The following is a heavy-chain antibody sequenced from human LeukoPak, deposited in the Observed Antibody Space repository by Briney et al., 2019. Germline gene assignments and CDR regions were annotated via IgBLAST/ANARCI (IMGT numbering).Heavy chain of an antibody. CDR2: ISGGGTNK. J-gene: IGHJ6*02. CDR1: GFTFSNSA. V-gene: IGHV3-23*01. Sequence: PGGSLRLSCAASGFTFSNSAMSWVRQSPGKGLEWVSSISGGGTNKYYVDSVEGRFTVSRDNSKNTLYLQMNSLRAEDTAVYYCAKTKAYYDILTGYVPGDGMDVWGQGTTVTVSS. CDR3: AKTKAYYDILTGYVPGDGMDV. D-gene: IGHD3-9*01.